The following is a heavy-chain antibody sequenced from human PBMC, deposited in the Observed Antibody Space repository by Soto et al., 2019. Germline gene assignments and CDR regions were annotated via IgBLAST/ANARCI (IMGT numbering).Heavy chain of an antibody. CDR1: GFTFSNAW. J-gene: IGHJ4*02. CDR3: TSSSSWYGVEGPFDY. CDR2: IKSKTDGGTT. D-gene: IGHD6-13*01. Sequence: GGSLRLSCAASGFTFSNAWMSWVRQAPGKGLEWVGRIKSKTDGGTTDYAAPVKGRFTISRDDSKNTLYLQMNSLKTEDTAVYYCTSSSSWYGVEGPFDYWGQGTLVTVSS. V-gene: IGHV3-15*01.